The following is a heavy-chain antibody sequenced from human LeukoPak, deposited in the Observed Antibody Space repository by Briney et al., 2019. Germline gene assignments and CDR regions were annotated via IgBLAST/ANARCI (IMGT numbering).Heavy chain of an antibody. J-gene: IGHJ4*02. CDR3: ARHDTAWNPKI. D-gene: IGHD1-1*01. V-gene: IGHV4-38-2*01. CDR1: GYSISSGYY. Sequence: SETLSLTCAVSGYSISSGYYWGWIRQPPGKGLEWIGSIYHSGSTYYNPSLKSRVTISVDTSKNQFSLKLSSVTAADTAVYYCARHDTAWNPKIWGQGTLVTASS. CDR2: IYHSGST.